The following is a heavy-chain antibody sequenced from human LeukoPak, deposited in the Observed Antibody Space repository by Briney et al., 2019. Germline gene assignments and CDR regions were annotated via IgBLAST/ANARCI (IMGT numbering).Heavy chain of an antibody. CDR1: GFTFSDYY. J-gene: IGHJ4*02. Sequence: GGSLRLSCAASGFTFSDYYMTWIRQAPGKGLEWVSYISGSSIYTRYADSVKGRFTISRDNAKNSLYLQMNSLRAEDTALYYCVRSFSCYYFDFWGQGTLVTVSS. CDR2: ISGSSIYT. V-gene: IGHV3-11*03. CDR3: VRSFSCYYFDF. D-gene: IGHD3-22*01.